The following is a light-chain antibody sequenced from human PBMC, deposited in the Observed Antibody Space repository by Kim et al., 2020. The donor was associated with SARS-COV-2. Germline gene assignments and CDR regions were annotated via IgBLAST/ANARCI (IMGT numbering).Light chain of an antibody. CDR3: RQYSSSPYT. V-gene: IGKV3D-20*01. CDR1: PSVSSGY. CDR2: DAS. J-gene: IGKJ2*01. Sequence: LSPGERAPPSCGASPSVSSGYLAWYQQKPGLAPRLLIYDASSRATGIPDRFSGSGSGTDFTLTISRLEPEDCAVYYCRQYSSSPYTFGQGTKLEI.